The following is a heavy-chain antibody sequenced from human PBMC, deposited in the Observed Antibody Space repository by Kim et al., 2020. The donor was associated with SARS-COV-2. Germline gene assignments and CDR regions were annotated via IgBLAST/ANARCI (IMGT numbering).Heavy chain of an antibody. V-gene: IGHV4-39*01. CDR2: IYYSGST. J-gene: IGHJ5*02. CDR3: ARPDGYGNWFDP. Sequence: SETLSLTCTVSGGSISSSSYYWGWIRQPPGKGLEWIGSIYYSGSTYYNPSLKSRVTISVDTSKNQFSLKLSSVTAADTAVYYCARPDGYGNWFDPWGQGTLVTVSS. CDR1: GGSISSSSYY. D-gene: IGHD5-12*01.